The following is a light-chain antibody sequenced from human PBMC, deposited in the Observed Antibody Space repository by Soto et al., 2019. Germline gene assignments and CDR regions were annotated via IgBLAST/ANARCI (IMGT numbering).Light chain of an antibody. CDR2: YRSDSDN. CDR3: ALWYSTTVV. Sequence: QPVLTQPTSLSASPGASASFTCTLRSGINVGTDRIYWYQQKPGSPPRYLLRYRSDSDNQQGSGVPSRFSGSKDASTNAGLLLISGLQSEDEADYYCALWYSTTVVFGGGTKLTVL. V-gene: IGLV5-39*01. CDR1: SGINVGTDR. J-gene: IGLJ2*01.